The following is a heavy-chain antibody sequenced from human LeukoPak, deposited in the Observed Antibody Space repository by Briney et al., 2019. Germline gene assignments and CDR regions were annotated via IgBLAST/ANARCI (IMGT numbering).Heavy chain of an antibody. CDR2: IKEDGSEK. V-gene: IGHV3-7*01. Sequence: GGSLRLSCVASGFSFTGNWMSWVRQAPGKGPEWVASIKEDGSEKYYGDSVSGRFTISRDNAKNSLYLQMNSLRAEDTAVYYCAQGGNWGQGTLVTVSS. CDR3: AQGGN. D-gene: IGHD3-16*01. CDR1: GFSFTGNW. J-gene: IGHJ4*02.